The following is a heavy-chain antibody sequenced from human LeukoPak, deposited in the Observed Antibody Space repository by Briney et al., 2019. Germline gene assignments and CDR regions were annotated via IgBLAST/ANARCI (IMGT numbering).Heavy chain of an antibody. CDR2: ILPIFRTA. J-gene: IGHJ6*03. CDR1: GGTFSYYA. D-gene: IGHD1-14*01. V-gene: IGHV1-69*01. Sequence: GASVKVSCEASGGTFSYYAINWVRQAPGHGLEWMGGILPIFRTANYAQRFQGRVTITADESTSTAYMELSSLRSEDTAVYYCARGGPITPISSNSYYYMDVWGKGTTVTVSS. CDR3: ARGGPITPISSNSYYYMDV.